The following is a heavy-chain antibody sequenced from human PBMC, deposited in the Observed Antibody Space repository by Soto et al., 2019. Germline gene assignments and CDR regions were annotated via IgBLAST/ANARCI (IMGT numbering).Heavy chain of an antibody. Sequence: HPGGSLRLSCAASGFTFSSYAMSWVRQAPGKGLEWVSAISGSGGSTYYAVSVKGRFTISRDNARNSLYLQMNSLRAEDTALYHCARALGSGSYYPPYWFDPWGHGTLVTVSS. D-gene: IGHD3-10*01. J-gene: IGHJ5*02. CDR3: ARALGSGSYYPPYWFDP. CDR1: GFTFSSYA. V-gene: IGHV3-23*01. CDR2: ISGSGGST.